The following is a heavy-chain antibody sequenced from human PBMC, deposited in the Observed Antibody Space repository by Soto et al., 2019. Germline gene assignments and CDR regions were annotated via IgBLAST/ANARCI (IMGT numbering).Heavy chain of an antibody. Sequence: SETLSLTCTVSGDSIGSYHWSWVRQPPGKGLEWIGFMFSRGSANYNPSLKSRVTISVDTSKSQFSLKLTSVTAADTAIYYCARHHPRRVAAVEITFHFWGKGNLLTVSS. CDR2: MFSRGSA. CDR3: ARHHPRRVAAVEITFHF. D-gene: IGHD6-25*01. J-gene: IGHJ4*02. CDR1: GDSIGSYH. V-gene: IGHV4-59*01.